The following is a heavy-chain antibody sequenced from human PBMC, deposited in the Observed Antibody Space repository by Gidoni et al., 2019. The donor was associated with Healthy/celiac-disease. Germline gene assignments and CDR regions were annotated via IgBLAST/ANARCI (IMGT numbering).Heavy chain of an antibody. J-gene: IGHJ6*03. CDR1: GFTFSNAW. CDR3: TTMTTVRFYYYYYMDV. Sequence: EVQLVESGGGLVKPGGSLRLSCAASGFTFSNAWMSWVRTAPGKGLEWVGRIKSKTDGGTTDYAAPVKGRFTISRDDSKNTLYLQMNSLKTEDTAVYYCTTMTTVRFYYYYYMDVWGKRDHGHRLL. D-gene: IGHD4-17*01. CDR2: IKSKTDGGTT. V-gene: IGHV3-15*01.